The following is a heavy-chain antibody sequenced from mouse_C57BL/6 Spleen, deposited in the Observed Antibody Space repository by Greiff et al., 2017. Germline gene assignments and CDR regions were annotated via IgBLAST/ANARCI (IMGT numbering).Heavy chain of an antibody. D-gene: IGHD3-1*01. CDR1: GFSLSTSGMG. V-gene: IGHV8-12*01. Sequence: QVTLKECGPGILQSSQTLSLTCSFSGFSLSTSGMGVSWIRQPSGKGLEWLAHIYWDDDKRYNPSLKSRLTISKDTSRNQVFLKITSVDTADTATYYCARSRARPNYFDYWGQGTTLTVSS. J-gene: IGHJ2*01. CDR2: IYWDDDK. CDR3: ARSRARPNYFDY.